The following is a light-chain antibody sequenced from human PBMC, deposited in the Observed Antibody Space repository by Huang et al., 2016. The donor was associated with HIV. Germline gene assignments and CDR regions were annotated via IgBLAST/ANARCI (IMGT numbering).Light chain of an antibody. Sequence: EVLLTQSPATLSVSPGERATLSCRASQRVSTNLDWYQQKPGQAPRLLIYGASPRATCVPARFSVSGSGTEFTLTISSLQSEDSAVYYCQQYNSWPPLFTFGPGTKVDIK. CDR2: GAS. CDR1: QRVSTN. CDR3: QQYNSWPPLFT. J-gene: IGKJ3*01. V-gene: IGKV3-15*01.